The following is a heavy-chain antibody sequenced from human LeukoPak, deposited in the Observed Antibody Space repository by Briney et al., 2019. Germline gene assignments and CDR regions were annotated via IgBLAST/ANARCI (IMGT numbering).Heavy chain of an antibody. CDR3: ARDCSGGSCQVRDY. J-gene: IGHJ4*02. Sequence: PGGSLRLSCAASGFTFDDYGMSWVRHAPGKGLEWVSGINWNGGSTVYADSVKGRFNISRDNAKNSLYLQMNSLRAEDTALYYCARDCSGGSCQVRDYWGQGTLVTVSS. CDR1: GFTFDDYG. V-gene: IGHV3-20*04. CDR2: INWNGGST. D-gene: IGHD2-15*01.